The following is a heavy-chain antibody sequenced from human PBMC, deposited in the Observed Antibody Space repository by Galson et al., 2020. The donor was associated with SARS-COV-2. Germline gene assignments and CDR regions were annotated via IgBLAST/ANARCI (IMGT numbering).Heavy chain of an antibody. V-gene: IGHV4-61*01. CDR2: MSDSGRT. CDR3: ARESTAWFPYFGLDV. D-gene: IGHD3-10*01. J-gene: IGHJ6*02. Sequence: ASETLSLTCTVSGDSVSSGNYYWSWVRRPPGKGLEWIGYMSDSGRTKYNPSLKRRATILVDTSKNQFSLKLSSVTAADTAVYYCARESTAWFPYFGLDVWGHGTTVTVSS. CDR1: GDSVSSGNYY.